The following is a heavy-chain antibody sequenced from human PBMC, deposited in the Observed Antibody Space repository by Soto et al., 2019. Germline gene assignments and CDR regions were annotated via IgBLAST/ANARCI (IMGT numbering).Heavy chain of an antibody. J-gene: IGHJ4*02. D-gene: IGHD6-13*01. V-gene: IGHV1-69*13. CDR1: GGTFSSYA. CDR2: IIPISGTA. Sequence: GASVKVSCKASGGTFSSYAISWVRQAPGQGLEWMGGIIPISGTANYAQKFQGRVTITADESMSTAYMELSSLRSEETAVYYCAREISGYSSSWFYYWGQGTLVTVSS. CDR3: AREISGYSSSWFYY.